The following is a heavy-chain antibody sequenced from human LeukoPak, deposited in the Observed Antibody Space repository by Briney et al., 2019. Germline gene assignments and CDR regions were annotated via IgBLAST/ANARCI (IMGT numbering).Heavy chain of an antibody. D-gene: IGHD3-10*01. V-gene: IGHV4-59*08. J-gene: IGHJ4*02. CDR2: IYYSGST. Sequence: SETLSLTCTVSGGSISSYYWSWIRQPPGKGLEWIGYIYYSGSTNHNPSLKRRVTISVDRSKNQLSLKLSSVTAADTAVYYCASSEPYGSGSYKWGQGTLVTVSS. CDR3: ASSEPYGSGSYK. CDR1: GGSISSYY.